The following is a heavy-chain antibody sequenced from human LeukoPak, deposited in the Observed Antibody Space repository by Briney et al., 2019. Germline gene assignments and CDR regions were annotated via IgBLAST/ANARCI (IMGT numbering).Heavy chain of an antibody. D-gene: IGHD3-10*01. J-gene: IGHJ5*02. CDR2: INPSGGST. Sequence: ASVKVSCKASGYTFTSYYMHWVRQAPGQGLEWMGIINPSGGSTSYAQKFQGRVTMTRDTSTSTVYMELSSLRSEDTAVYYCASLIWFGGSTQFLGSYNWFDPWGQGILVTVSS. V-gene: IGHV1-46*01. CDR1: GYTFTSYY. CDR3: ASLIWFGGSTQFLGSYNWFDP.